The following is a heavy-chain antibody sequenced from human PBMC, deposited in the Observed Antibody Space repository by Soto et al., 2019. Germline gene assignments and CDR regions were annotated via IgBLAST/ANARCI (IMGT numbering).Heavy chain of an antibody. CDR3: ARWSYLDY. V-gene: IGHV3-23*01. D-gene: IGHD3-3*01. J-gene: IGHJ4*02. Sequence: GGSLRLSCAASGFSFGSYALSWVRQASGKGLEWVSTISGSDGKTFYADSVKGRFSISRDTSQSTLYLQMNSLRADDTAMYYCARWSYLDYWGQGTRVTVSS. CDR1: GFSFGSYA. CDR2: ISGSDGKT.